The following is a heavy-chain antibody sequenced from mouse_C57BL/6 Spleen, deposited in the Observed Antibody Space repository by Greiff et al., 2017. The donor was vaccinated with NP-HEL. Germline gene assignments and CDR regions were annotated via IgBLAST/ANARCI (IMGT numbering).Heavy chain of an antibody. V-gene: IGHV1-64*01. J-gene: IGHJ4*01. CDR2: IHPNSGST. CDR1: GYTFTSYW. CDR3: AREGDGYLYYAMDY. D-gene: IGHD2-3*01. Sequence: VQLQQPGAELVKPGASVKLSCKASGYTFTSYWMHWVKQRPGQGLEWIGMIHPNSGSTNYNEKFKSKATLTVDKSSSTAYMQLSSLTSEDSAVYYCAREGDGYLYYAMDYWGQGTSVTVSS.